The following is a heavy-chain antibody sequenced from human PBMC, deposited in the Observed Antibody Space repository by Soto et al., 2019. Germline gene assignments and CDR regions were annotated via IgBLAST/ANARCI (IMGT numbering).Heavy chain of an antibody. CDR3: AVGGNYLSMDV. CDR1: GYTFTSYY. V-gene: IGHV1-46*01. D-gene: IGHD4-4*01. J-gene: IGHJ6*02. Sequence: QVQLVQSGAEVKKPGASVKVSCKASGYTFTSYYMHWVRLAPGQGLEWIGIINPDGGGTSYAQQCQGRVIMTRDTSTSTVYMEMSSLRSEDTAVYYCAVGGNYLSMDVWGQGTTVPVSS. CDR2: INPDGGGT.